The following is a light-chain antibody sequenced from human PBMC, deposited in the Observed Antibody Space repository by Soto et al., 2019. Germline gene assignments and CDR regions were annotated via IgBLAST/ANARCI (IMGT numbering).Light chain of an antibody. Sequence: QPVLTQPPSVSGAPGQRVTISCTGSSSNIGAGYDVHWYQQLPGTAPKLLIYGNSNRPSGVPDRFSGSKSGTSASLAITGRQAEDEADYYCQSYDSSLSGAVFGGGTPLTVL. CDR2: GNS. V-gene: IGLV1-40*01. J-gene: IGLJ7*01. CDR3: QSYDSSLSGAV. CDR1: SSNIGAGYD.